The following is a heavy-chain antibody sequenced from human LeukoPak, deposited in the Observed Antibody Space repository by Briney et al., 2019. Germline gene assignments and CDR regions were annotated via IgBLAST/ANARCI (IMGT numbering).Heavy chain of an antibody. CDR1: GFTFSSYW. D-gene: IGHD3-9*01. Sequence: GGSLRLSCAASGFTFSSYWMHWVRQAPGKGLEWVSGISGSGSSTYNVDSVKGRFTISRDNSKNTLFLQMNSLRAEDTAAYYCARHRSYDLLTDYKGIYFFDYWGQGTLVTVSS. CDR2: ISGSGSST. V-gene: IGHV3-23*01. J-gene: IGHJ4*02. CDR3: ARHRSYDLLTDYKGIYFFDY.